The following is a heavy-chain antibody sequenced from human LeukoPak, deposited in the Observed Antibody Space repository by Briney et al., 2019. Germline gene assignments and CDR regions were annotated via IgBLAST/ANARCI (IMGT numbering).Heavy chain of an antibody. CDR1: GFKFDDYA. CDR3: TKGSGSGTWYFFDY. V-gene: IGHV3-9*01. CDR2: ISWNSGSI. J-gene: IGHJ4*02. Sequence: GGSLRLSCAASGFKFDDYAMHWVRQAPGKGLEGVSGISWNSGSIDYADSVRGRFTISRDNAKKSLYLQMNSLRPEDTALYYCTKGSGSGTWYFFDYWGQGTLVTVSS. D-gene: IGHD6-13*01.